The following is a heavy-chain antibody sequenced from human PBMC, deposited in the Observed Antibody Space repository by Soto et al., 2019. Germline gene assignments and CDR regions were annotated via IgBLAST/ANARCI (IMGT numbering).Heavy chain of an antibody. CDR3: ARHRLDYGDDITWFDP. D-gene: IGHD4-17*01. CDR1: GGSISSSSYY. J-gene: IGHJ5*02. Sequence: PSETLSLTCTVSGGSISSSSYYWGWIRQPPGKGLEWIGSIYYSGSTYYNPSLKSRVTISVDTSKNQFSLKLSSVTAADTAVYYCARHRLDYGDDITWFDPWGQGTLVTVSP. CDR2: IYYSGST. V-gene: IGHV4-39*01.